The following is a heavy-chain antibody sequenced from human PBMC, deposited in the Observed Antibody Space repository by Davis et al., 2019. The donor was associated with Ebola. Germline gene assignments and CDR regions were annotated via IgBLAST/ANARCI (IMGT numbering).Heavy chain of an antibody. D-gene: IGHD3-22*01. CDR1: GFTFDDYA. J-gene: IGHJ4*02. CDR3: AKDARGGYYYADF. CDR2: ISWNSGSI. Sequence: GGSLRLSCAASGFTFDDYAMHWVRQAPGKGLEWVSGISWNSGSIGYADSVKGRFTISRDNAKNSLYLQMNSLRAEDTALYYCAKDARGGYYYADFWGQGTLVTVSS. V-gene: IGHV3-9*01.